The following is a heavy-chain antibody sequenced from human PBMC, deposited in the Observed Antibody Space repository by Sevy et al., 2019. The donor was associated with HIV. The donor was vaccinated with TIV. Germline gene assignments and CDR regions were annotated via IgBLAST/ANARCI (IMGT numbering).Heavy chain of an antibody. J-gene: IGHJ6*02. V-gene: IGHV5-51*01. CDR3: ARGARGTLPSYYYYGMDV. CDR2: IYPGDSDT. Sequence: GESLKISCKGSGYTFTDYWIVWVRQMPGKGLEWMGIIYPGDSDTTYSPSLQSQVTISPAKSISTTYLQWSSLKASDTAMYYCARGARGTLPSYYYYGMDVWGLGTTVTVSS. CDR1: GYTFTDYW. D-gene: IGHD1-1*01.